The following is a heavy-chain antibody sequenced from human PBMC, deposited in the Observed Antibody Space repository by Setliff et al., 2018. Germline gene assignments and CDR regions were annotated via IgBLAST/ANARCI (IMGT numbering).Heavy chain of an antibody. Sequence: PSETLSLTCTVSGGSINSGSYYWSWIRQPAGKGLEWIGRIYSRGSTSYNPSLKSRVTVSLDASKNQLSLKLSSVTAADTAVYYCARDHYDYYDSRQAFDIWGQGTMVTVSS. CDR1: GGSINSGSYY. D-gene: IGHD3-22*01. V-gene: IGHV4-61*02. CDR3: ARDHYDYYDSRQAFDI. CDR2: IYSRGST. J-gene: IGHJ3*02.